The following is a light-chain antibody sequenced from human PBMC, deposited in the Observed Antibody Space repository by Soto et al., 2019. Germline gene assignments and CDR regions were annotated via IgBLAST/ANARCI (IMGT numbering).Light chain of an antibody. J-gene: IGKJ2*01. CDR1: QSVSNN. CDR2: VAS. Sequence: EVVMTQSPATLSVSPGKRVILSCRASQSVSNNLAWYQQKPGQAPRLLIYVASTRATGIPARFSGSGSGTLFSLTINSLQSDDCAVYYWHQYNTWYTLGQGTKLEIK. CDR3: HQYNTWYT. V-gene: IGKV3-15*01.